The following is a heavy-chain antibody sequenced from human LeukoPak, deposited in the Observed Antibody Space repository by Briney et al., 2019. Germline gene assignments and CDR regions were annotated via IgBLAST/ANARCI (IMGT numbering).Heavy chain of an antibody. V-gene: IGHV1-69*13. Sequence: GASVKVSCKASGGTFSSYAISWVRQAPGQGLEWMGGIIPIFGTANYAQKFQGRVTITADESTSTAYMEPSSLRSEDTAVYYCARAGRWLQYDYFDYWGQGTLVTVSS. D-gene: IGHD5-24*01. CDR3: ARAGRWLQYDYFDY. CDR2: IIPIFGTA. CDR1: GGTFSSYA. J-gene: IGHJ4*02.